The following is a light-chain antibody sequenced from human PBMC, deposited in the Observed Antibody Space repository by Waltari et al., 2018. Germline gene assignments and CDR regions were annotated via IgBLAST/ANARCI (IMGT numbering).Light chain of an antibody. J-gene: IGKJ1*01. CDR1: HTIFTS. CDR3: QQTYNAPRT. V-gene: IGKV1-39*01. Sequence: TRRQSHTIFTSLSWRQLKPRKAPRLLIYAASSLQSGVPSRFSGSGYGTDFTLTISSLQPEDFATYCCQQTYNAPRTFGQGTKVEIK. CDR2: AAS.